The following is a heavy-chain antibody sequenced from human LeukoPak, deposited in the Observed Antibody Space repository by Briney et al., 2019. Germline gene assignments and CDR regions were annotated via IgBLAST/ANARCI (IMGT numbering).Heavy chain of an antibody. J-gene: IGHJ4*02. D-gene: IGHD6-13*01. V-gene: IGHV3-33*01. Sequence: GGSLRLSCAASGFTFSSYGMHWVRQAPGKGLEWVAVIWYDGSNKYYADSVKGRFTISRDNSKNTLYLQMNSLRAEDTAVYYCARDFDSSSWYPDYWGQGTLVTASS. CDR3: ARDFDSSSWYPDY. CDR2: IWYDGSNK. CDR1: GFTFSSYG.